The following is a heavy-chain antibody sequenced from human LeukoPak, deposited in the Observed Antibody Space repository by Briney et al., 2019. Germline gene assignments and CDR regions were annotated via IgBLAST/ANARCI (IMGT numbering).Heavy chain of an antibody. D-gene: IGHD3-22*01. J-gene: IGHJ4*02. CDR3: ARSLYYYDSSGYSDY. Sequence: NSSETLSLTCAGYGGSFSGYYWSWIRQPPGKGLEWIGEINHSGSTNYNPSLKSRVTISVDTSKNQFSLKLSSVTAADTAVYYCARSLYYYDSSGYSDYWGQGTLVTVSS. CDR1: GGSFSGYY. V-gene: IGHV4-34*01. CDR2: INHSGST.